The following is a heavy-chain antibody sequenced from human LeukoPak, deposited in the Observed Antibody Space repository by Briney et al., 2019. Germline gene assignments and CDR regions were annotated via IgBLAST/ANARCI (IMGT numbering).Heavy chain of an antibody. Sequence: PSQTLSLTCTVSDGSISSGGYYWSWIRQHPGKGLEWIGYIYYSGSTYYNPSLKSRVTISVDTSKNQFSLKLSSVTAADTAVYYCARDAGSGYDSPYFDYWGQGTLVTVSS. CDR1: DGSISSGGYY. CDR2: IYYSGST. J-gene: IGHJ4*02. CDR3: ARDAGSGYDSPYFDY. V-gene: IGHV4-31*03. D-gene: IGHD5-12*01.